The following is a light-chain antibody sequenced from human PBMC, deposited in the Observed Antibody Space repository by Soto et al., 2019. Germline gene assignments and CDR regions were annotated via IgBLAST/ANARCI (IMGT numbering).Light chain of an antibody. J-gene: IGKJ5*01. V-gene: IGKV3-20*01. Sequence: EIVMTQSPATLSVSPGERATLSCRARQSVRSSHLAWYQQKPGQAPRLLIYGASSRATGAPDRFSGSGSGTEYIPTTSSLQPEDFAIYDGQQTYTAPEITFGQGTRLEIK. CDR3: QQTYTAPEIT. CDR2: GAS. CDR1: QSVRSSH.